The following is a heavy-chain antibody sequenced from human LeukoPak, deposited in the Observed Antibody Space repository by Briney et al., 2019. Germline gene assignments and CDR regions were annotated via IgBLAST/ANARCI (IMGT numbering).Heavy chain of an antibody. V-gene: IGHV4-4*09. J-gene: IGHJ4*02. D-gene: IGHD3-16*01. CDR3: ARLNFRGGEALHFDS. Sequence: PSETLSLTCSVSGGSLTSYYWGWIRQPPGKGLEFIGYIHSDGTTNYDSSLQSRVAISLDTSKIQFSLRLYSVTAADTALYFCARLNFRGGEALHFDSWGQGTLVTVSS. CDR2: IHSDGTT. CDR1: GGSLTSYY.